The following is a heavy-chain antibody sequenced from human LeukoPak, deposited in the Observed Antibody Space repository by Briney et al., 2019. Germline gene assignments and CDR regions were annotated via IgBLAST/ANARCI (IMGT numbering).Heavy chain of an antibody. CDR2: INHSGST. CDR3: ARGPDIVVVPAAPSRDY. J-gene: IGHJ4*02. V-gene: IGHV4-34*01. Sequence: PSETLSLTCAVYGGSFSGYYWSWIRQPPGKGLEWIGEINHSGSTNYYPSLKSRVTISVDTSKNQFSLKLSSVTAADTAVYYCARGPDIVVVPAAPSRDYWGQGTLVTVSS. D-gene: IGHD2-2*01. CDR1: GGSFSGYY.